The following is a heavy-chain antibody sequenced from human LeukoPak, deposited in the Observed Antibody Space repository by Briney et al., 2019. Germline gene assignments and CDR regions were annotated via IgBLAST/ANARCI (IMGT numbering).Heavy chain of an antibody. CDR3: AKGAYDYIEIAYFDY. V-gene: IGHV3-23*01. CDR2: IIGSSGST. Sequence: GGSLRLSCVTSGFSFNNYAMNWVRQAPGKGLEWVSLIIGSSGSTFYADSVKGRFTISRDKSKNTLYLQMNSLRAEDTAVYYCAKGAYDYIEIAYFDYWGQGSLVTVSS. D-gene: IGHD5-12*01. CDR1: GFSFNNYA. J-gene: IGHJ4*02.